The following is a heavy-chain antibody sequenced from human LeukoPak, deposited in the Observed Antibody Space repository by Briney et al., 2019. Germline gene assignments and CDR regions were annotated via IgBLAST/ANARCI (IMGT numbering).Heavy chain of an antibody. J-gene: IGHJ5*02. CDR1: GGSISSHY. Sequence: SETLSFTCTVPGGSISSHYWSWIRQSPGRGLEWIGFTFYTGSTNSNPSLKSRVTMSADPSKNQVSLRLISVTAADTAIYYCARHRDSLGFHNWFDPWGQGTLVSVSS. D-gene: IGHD3-16*01. V-gene: IGHV4-59*08. CDR3: ARHRDSLGFHNWFDP. CDR2: TFYTGST.